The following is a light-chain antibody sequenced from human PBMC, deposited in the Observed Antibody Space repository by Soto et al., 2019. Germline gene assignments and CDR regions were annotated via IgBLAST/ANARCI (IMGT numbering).Light chain of an antibody. Sequence: QSVLTQPPSASGTPGQRVTISCSGSSSNIGSNYVYWYQQLPGTAPKLLMYRNNHRPSGVPDRFSGSKSGTSASLAISGFRSEDEADYYCAAWDDSLSGYVVFGGGTKLTVL. J-gene: IGLJ2*01. V-gene: IGLV1-47*01. CDR1: SSNIGSNY. CDR2: RNN. CDR3: AAWDDSLSGYVV.